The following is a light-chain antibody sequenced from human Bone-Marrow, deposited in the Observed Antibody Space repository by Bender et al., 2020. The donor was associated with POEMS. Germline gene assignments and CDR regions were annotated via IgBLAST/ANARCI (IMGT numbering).Light chain of an antibody. CDR1: SSDVGGYNY. CDR3: QSAASSSAPWV. J-gene: IGLJ3*02. Sequence: QSVLTQPASMSGSPGQSITISCTGTSSDVGGYNYVSWYQQHPGKAPKLIIQDVTRRPTGVPDRFSGSKSDKTASLTISGVLAEDEADYYCQSAASSSAPWVFGGGTKLTVL. CDR2: DVT. V-gene: IGLV2-14*03.